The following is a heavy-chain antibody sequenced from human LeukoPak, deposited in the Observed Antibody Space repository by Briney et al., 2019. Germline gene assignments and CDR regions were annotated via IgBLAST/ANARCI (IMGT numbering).Heavy chain of an antibody. J-gene: IGHJ3*02. CDR3: AKGYGDYVRLGAFDI. V-gene: IGHV3-9*01. CDR1: GFTFDDYA. D-gene: IGHD4-17*01. Sequence: GGSLRLSCAASGFTFDDYAMHWVRQAPGKGLEWVSGISWNSGSIGYADSVKGRFTISRDNAKNSLYLQMNSLRAEDTALYYCAKGYGDYVRLGAFDIWGQGTMVTVSS. CDR2: ISWNSGSI.